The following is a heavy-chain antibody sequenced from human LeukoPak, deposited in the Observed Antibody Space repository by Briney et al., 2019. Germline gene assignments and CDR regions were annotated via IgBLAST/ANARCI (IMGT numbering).Heavy chain of an antibody. CDR1: GGSISSGSYY. Sequence: PSETLSLTCTVSGGSISSGSYYWSWIRQPAGKGLEWIGRIYTSGSTNYNPSLKSRVTISVDTSKNQFSLKLSSVTAADTAVYYCASTRESSSWYSSQDYWGQGTLVTVSS. V-gene: IGHV4-61*02. D-gene: IGHD6-13*01. CDR3: ASTRESSSWYSSQDY. J-gene: IGHJ4*02. CDR2: IYTSGST.